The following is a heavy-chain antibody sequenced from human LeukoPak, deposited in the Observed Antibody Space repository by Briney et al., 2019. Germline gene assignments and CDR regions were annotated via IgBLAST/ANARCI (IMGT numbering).Heavy chain of an antibody. CDR2: IYHSGST. J-gene: IGHJ4*02. Sequence: KASETLSLTCTVSGYSISSGYYWGWIRQPPGKGLEWIGSIYHSGSTYYNPSLKSRVTISVDTSKNQFSLKLNSVTAADTAVFYCASLRERSYYARGFDYWGQGTLVTVSS. V-gene: IGHV4-38-2*02. D-gene: IGHD1-26*01. CDR1: GYSISSGYY. CDR3: ASLRERSYYARGFDY.